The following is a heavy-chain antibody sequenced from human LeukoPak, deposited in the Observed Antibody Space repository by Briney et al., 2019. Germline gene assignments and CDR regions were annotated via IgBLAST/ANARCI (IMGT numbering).Heavy chain of an antibody. CDR1: GFTFSSYW. Sequence: GGSLRLSCAASGFTFSSYWMSWVRQAPGEGLEWVANIKQDGSEKYYVDSVKGRFTISRDNAKNSLYLQMNSLRAEDTAVYYCARDDLHYDFWSGYLGAVDYWGQGTLVTVSS. CDR2: IKQDGSEK. D-gene: IGHD3-3*01. V-gene: IGHV3-7*01. CDR3: ARDDLHYDFWSGYLGAVDY. J-gene: IGHJ4*02.